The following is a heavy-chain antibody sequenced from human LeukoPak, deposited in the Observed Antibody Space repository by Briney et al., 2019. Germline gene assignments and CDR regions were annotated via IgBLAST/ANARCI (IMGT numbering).Heavy chain of an antibody. CDR3: AKGVAGTRMAFDY. J-gene: IGHJ4*02. Sequence: GGSLRLSCAASGFSFSDYYMSWIRQAPGKGLEWVSYISSRGRSIDYADSVKGRFTISRDNAENSLYLQMNSLRAEDMALYYCAKGVAGTRMAFDYWGQGTLVTVSS. D-gene: IGHD6-19*01. V-gene: IGHV3-11*01. CDR1: GFSFSDYY. CDR2: ISSRGRSI.